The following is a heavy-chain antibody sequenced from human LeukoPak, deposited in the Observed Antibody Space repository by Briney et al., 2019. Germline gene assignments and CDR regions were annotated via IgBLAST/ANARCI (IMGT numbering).Heavy chain of an antibody. Sequence: ASVKVSCKASGYTFTGYYMHWVRQAPGQGLEWMGRINPNSGGTNYAQKFQGRVTMTRDTSISTAYMEPSRLRSDDTAVYYCARDGGGITFGGVIVRPDYWGQGTLVTVSS. D-gene: IGHD3-16*02. CDR3: ARDGGGITFGGVIVRPDY. J-gene: IGHJ4*02. V-gene: IGHV1-2*06. CDR1: GYTFTGYY. CDR2: INPNSGGT.